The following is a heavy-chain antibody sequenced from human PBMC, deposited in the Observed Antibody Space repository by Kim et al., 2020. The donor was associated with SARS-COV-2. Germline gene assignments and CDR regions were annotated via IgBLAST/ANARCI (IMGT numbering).Heavy chain of an antibody. J-gene: IGHJ6*02. D-gene: IGHD6-13*01. CDR1: GFTFNSYG. CDR3: ARVVDIAAAAYTLDDCMDV. V-gene: IGHV3-30*03. Sequence: GGSLRLSCAASGFTFNSYGMNWVRQAPGKGLEWVSAISYDGSNTYYAESVKGRFTISRDNSKNTLYLQMNSLRAEDTAVYYCARVVDIAAAAYTLDDCMDVWGQGTTVTVSS. CDR2: ISYDGSNT.